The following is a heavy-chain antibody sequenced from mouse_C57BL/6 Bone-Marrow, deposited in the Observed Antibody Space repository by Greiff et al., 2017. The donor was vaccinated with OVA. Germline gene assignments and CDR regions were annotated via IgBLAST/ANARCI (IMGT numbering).Heavy chain of an antibody. V-gene: IGHV1-59*01. J-gene: IGHJ4*01. CDR3: AVWVRRAMDY. CDR1: GYTFTSYW. CDR2: IDPSDSYT. D-gene: IGHD2-14*01. Sequence: QVQLQQPGAELVRPGTSVKLSCKASGYTFTSYWMPWVKQRPGQGLEWIGVIDPSDSYTNYNQKFKGKATLTVDTSSSTAYMQLSNLTSEDSAVYYCAVWVRRAMDYWGQGTSVTVSS.